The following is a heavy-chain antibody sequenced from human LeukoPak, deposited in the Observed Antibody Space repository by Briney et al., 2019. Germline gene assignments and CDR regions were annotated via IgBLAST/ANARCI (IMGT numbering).Heavy chain of an antibody. D-gene: IGHD2-8*01. J-gene: IGHJ4*02. Sequence: GGSLTLSCAGSGFTFSRYEMNWVGQAPGKGLEGVSYISSSGGTIYYEDSVKGGVTISRENVKKSLYLQMNRLRAEVTAVYYCARAPYCTIGTCYFDYCGQGTLVTVSS. CDR2: ISSSGGTI. CDR3: ARAPYCTIGTCYFDY. CDR1: GFTFSRYE. V-gene: IGHV3-48*03.